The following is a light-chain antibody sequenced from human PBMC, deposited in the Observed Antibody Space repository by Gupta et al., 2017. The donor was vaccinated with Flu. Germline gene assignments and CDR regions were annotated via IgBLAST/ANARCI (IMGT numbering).Light chain of an antibody. CDR3: QQRSSWPPT. CDR1: QSISSY. J-gene: IGKJ4*02. CDR2: DAS. Sequence: DIMLTQSPATPSLSPGERATLSCRVSQSISSYLAWYQQKPGQAPRLLIYDASNRATGIPARFSGSGSGTDFTLTISSLEPEDFAVYYCQQRSSWPPTFGGGTKVEIK. V-gene: IGKV3-11*01.